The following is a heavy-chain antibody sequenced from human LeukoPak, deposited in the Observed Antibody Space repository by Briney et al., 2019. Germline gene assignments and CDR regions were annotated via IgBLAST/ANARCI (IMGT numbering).Heavy chain of an antibody. CDR2: ISTKSNNT. Sequence: GGSLRLFCAASGFIFSSYTLNWVRQAPGKGLEWVSSISTKSNNTYYADSVKGRFTISRDNAENSLFLQMNSLRAEDTAVYYCARAEMCVLRSSDYWGQGTLVTVSS. CDR3: ARAEMCVLRSSDY. D-gene: IGHD3-10*02. V-gene: IGHV3-21*01. J-gene: IGHJ4*02. CDR1: GFIFSSYT.